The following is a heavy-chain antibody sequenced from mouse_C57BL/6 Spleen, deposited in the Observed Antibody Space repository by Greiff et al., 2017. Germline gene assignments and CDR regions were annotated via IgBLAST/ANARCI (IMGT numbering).Heavy chain of an antibody. V-gene: IGHV1-61*01. CDR2: IYPSDSET. Sequence: QVQLQQPGAELVRPGSSVKLSCKASGYTFTSSWMDWVKQRPGQGLEWIGNIYPSDSETHYNQQFKDKATLTVDKSASTAYMQLSSLTSEDSAVYYCASRGDFDYWGQGTTLTVSS. J-gene: IGHJ2*01. CDR1: GYTFTSSW. CDR3: ASRGDFDY.